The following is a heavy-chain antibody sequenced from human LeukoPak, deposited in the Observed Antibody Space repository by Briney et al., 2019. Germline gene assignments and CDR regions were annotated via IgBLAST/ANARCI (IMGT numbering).Heavy chain of an antibody. CDR1: GFTFDDYG. Sequence: PGGSLRLSCAASGFTFDDYGMSWVRQAPGKGLEWVSGINWNGGSTGYADSVKGRFTISRDNAKNSLYLQMNSLGAEDTALYYCARDDGAPYYYYYMDVWGKGTTVTVSS. D-gene: IGHD3-16*01. V-gene: IGHV3-20*04. CDR2: INWNGGST. J-gene: IGHJ6*03. CDR3: ARDDGAPYYYYYMDV.